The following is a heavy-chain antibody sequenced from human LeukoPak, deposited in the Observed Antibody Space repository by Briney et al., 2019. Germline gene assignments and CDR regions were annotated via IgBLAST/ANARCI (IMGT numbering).Heavy chain of an antibody. D-gene: IGHD3-10*01. J-gene: IGHJ3*02. CDR3: AKEGDYYGSGSHRDAFDM. CDR1: GFTVSNNY. Sequence: GGSLRLSCAASGFTVSNNYMSWVRQAPGKGLEWVSLIYSHGGTNYADSVKGRFTISRDNSKNTLYLQMNSLRPEDTALYYCAKEGDYYGSGSHRDAFDMWGQGTMVTVSS. CDR2: IYSHGGT. V-gene: IGHV3-66*02.